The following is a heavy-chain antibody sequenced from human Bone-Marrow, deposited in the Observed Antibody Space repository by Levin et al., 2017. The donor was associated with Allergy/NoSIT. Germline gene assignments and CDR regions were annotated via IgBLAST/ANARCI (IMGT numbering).Heavy chain of an antibody. CDR1: GYIFSDYY. D-gene: IGHD2-21*02. Sequence: GGSLRLSCAASGYIFSDYYMSWVRQAPGKGLEWIAYISMSGSNSKYADSVKGRFTISRDDARDTVYLQMNRLRADDTAIYFCVRMSVVVLTETVFWGHGTPVTVSS. CDR2: ISMSGSNS. CDR3: VRMSVVVLTETVF. J-gene: IGHJ4*01. V-gene: IGHV3-11*01.